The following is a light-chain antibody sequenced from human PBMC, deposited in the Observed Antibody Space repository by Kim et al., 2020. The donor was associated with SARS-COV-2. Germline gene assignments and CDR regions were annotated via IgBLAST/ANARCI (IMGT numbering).Light chain of an antibody. J-gene: IGLJ2*01. CDR2: DVS. CDR1: SSDVGGYNY. Sequence: GQSFPVSCTGASSDVGGYNYVSWYQQHPGKAPKLMIYDVSNRPSGVSNRFSGSKSGNTASLTISGLQAEDEADYYCSSYTSSSTLVFGGGTKLTVL. V-gene: IGLV2-14*03. CDR3: SSYTSSSTLV.